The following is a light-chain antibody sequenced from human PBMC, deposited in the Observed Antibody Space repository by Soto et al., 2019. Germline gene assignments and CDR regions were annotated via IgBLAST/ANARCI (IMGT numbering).Light chain of an antibody. V-gene: IGLV6-57*01. J-gene: IGLJ3*02. CDR1: SGSIASNY. CDR3: QSYDSSINWV. CDR2: KSN. Sequence: NFMLTQPHSVSESPGKTVTISCTRSSGSIASNYVQWYQQRPGSSPTTVIYKSNQRPSGVPDRFSGSIDSSSNSASLTISALKTEDEADYYCQSYDSSINWVFGGGTKVTVL.